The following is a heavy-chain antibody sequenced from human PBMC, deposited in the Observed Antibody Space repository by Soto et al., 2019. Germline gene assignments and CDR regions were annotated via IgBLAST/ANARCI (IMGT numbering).Heavy chain of an antibody. CDR2: ISSSSSYI. CDR3: ARSGITGTYVD. CDR1: GFTFSSYS. D-gene: IGHD1-7*01. J-gene: IGHJ4*02. V-gene: IGHV3-21*01. Sequence: EVQLVESGGGLVKPGGSLKLSCAASGFTFSSYSMNWVRQAPGKGLDGVSSISSSSSYIYYADSVKGRFTISRDNAKNSLYLPMNSLRAEDTAVYYWARSGITGTYVDWGQGTLVTVSS.